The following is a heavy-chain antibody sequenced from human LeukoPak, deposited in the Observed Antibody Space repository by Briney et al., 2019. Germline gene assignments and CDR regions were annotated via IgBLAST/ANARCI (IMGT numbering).Heavy chain of an antibody. Sequence: GGSLRLSCAASGFTFSSYSMNWVRQAPGKGLEWVSYISSSGSTIYYADSVKGRFTISRDNAKNSLYLQMNSLRAEDTAVYYCARSIAAAFSFLDVWGQGTMVTVSS. CDR1: GFTFSSYS. CDR2: ISSSGSTI. CDR3: ARSIAAAFSFLDV. V-gene: IGHV3-48*04. J-gene: IGHJ3*01. D-gene: IGHD6-6*01.